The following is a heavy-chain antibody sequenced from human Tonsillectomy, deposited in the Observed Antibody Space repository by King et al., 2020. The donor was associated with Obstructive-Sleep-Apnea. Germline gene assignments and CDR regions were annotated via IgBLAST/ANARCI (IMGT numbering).Heavy chain of an antibody. D-gene: IGHD1-26*01. Sequence: QLQESGPGLVKPSETLSLTCTVSGGSISTTSYYWGWLRQPPGKGLEWIGSIYYSGSTYYNPSLKSRVTISVDTSKNRFSLKLYSLTAADTAIYYCARIWRAVAYNWFDPWGQGTLVTVSS. CDR1: GGSISTTSYY. V-gene: IGHV4-39*07. J-gene: IGHJ5*02. CDR3: ARIWRAVAYNWFDP. CDR2: IYYSGST.